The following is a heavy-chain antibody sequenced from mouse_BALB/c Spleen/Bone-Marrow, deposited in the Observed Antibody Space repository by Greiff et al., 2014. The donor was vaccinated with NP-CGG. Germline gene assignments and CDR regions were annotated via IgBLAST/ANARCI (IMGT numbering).Heavy chain of an antibody. CDR1: GYSFTGYY. CDR3: ARQLYGNYAY. J-gene: IGHJ3*01. V-gene: IGHV1S30*01. CDR2: INPYNGGT. Sequence: VQLQQSGPELVKPGPSVKISCKASGYSFTGYYMHWVKQSHGKSLEWIGEINPYNGGTSYNQKFKGKATLTVDTSSCTAFMELHSLTSEDSLVYYCARQLYGNYAYWGQGTLVTVSA. D-gene: IGHD2-10*02.